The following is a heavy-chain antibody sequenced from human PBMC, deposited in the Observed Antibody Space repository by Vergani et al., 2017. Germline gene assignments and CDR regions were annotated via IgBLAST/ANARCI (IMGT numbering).Heavy chain of an antibody. CDR3: ARGALWWLRQIDS. CDR1: GESFSSFY. J-gene: IGHJ4*02. Sequence: QVQLQQWGAGVVKPSGTLSLTCAVFGESFSSFYWSWIRQPPGKGLEWIGEINNDGHTKYNPSLKSRVTMSLDTSKNQFSLNLYSVTAADTAVYYCARGALWWLRQIDSWGQGTLVTVSS. CDR2: INNDGHT. V-gene: IGHV4-34*02. D-gene: IGHD2-21*01.